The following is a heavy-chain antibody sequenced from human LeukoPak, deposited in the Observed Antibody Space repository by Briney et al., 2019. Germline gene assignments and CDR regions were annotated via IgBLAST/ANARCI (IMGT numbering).Heavy chain of an antibody. J-gene: IGHJ4*02. CDR2: IWYDGSKK. Sequence: GRSLRLSCATSGFTFSRHGFSWVRQAPGKGLEWVAVIWYDGSKKYYADSVKGRSTISRDNSKNTLYLEMNSLRAEDTAVYYCARDVSYNILDYRGQGTLVTVSS. V-gene: IGHV3-33*07. CDR1: GFTFSRHG. CDR3: ARDVSYNILDY. D-gene: IGHD1-14*01.